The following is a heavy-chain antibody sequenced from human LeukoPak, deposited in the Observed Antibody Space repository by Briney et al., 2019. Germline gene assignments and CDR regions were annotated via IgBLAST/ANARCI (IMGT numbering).Heavy chain of an antibody. V-gene: IGHV1-69*13. J-gene: IGHJ2*01. Sequence: SVKVSCKASGGTFSSYAISWLRQAPGQGLEWMGGIIPIFGTANYAQKFQGRVTITADESTSTAYMELSSLRSEDTAVYYCARGYSSSWYGWYFDLWGRGTLVTVSS. CDR3: ARGYSSSWYGWYFDL. CDR2: IIPIFGTA. D-gene: IGHD6-13*01. CDR1: GGTFSSYA.